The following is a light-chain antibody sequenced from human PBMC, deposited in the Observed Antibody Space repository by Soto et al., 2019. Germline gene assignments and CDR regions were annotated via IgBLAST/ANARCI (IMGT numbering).Light chain of an antibody. V-gene: IGLV2-14*02. Sequence: QSALTQPASVSGSPGQSITISCTGTSRDVGSYNLVSWYQQYPGKAPKLMIYEVSNRPSGVSNRFSGSKSGNTASLTISGLQAEDEADYYCSSYTSSTTRVFGGGTKLTAL. J-gene: IGLJ2*01. CDR3: SSYTSSTTRV. CDR2: EVS. CDR1: SRDVGSYNL.